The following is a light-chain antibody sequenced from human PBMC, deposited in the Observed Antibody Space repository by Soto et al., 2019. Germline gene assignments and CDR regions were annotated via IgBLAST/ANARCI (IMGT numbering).Light chain of an antibody. J-gene: IGLJ2*01. CDR3: SSYTSSSTLGV. Sequence: QSALTQPASVSGSPGQSITISCTGTSSDVGGYNYVSWYQLHPGKAPKLMIYDVSNRPSGVSNRFSGSKSGNTASLTISGLQAEDEADYYCSSYTSSSTLGVFGGGTKLNVL. CDR2: DVS. CDR1: SSDVGGYNY. V-gene: IGLV2-14*01.